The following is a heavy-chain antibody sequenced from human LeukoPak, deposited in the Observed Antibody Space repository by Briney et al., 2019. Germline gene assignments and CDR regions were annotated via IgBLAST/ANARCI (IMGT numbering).Heavy chain of an antibody. V-gene: IGHV3-30-3*02. CDR2: VSYDGGSE. D-gene: IGHD3-16*01. J-gene: IGHJ4*02. CDR1: RFTFTTFSDYV. CDR3: AKPGGGYFDS. Sequence: GKSLRLSCAASRFTFTTFSDYVMHWARQAPGKGLEWVAAVSYDGGSEYYADSVKGRFTISRDKFKNTVYLQMNSLTAEDTAVYYCAKPGGGYFDSWGQGTLVTVSS.